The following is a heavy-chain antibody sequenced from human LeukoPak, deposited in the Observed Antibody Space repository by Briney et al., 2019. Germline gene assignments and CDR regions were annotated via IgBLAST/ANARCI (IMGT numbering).Heavy chain of an antibody. D-gene: IGHD3-16*02. J-gene: IGHJ3*02. CDR1: GYTFTSYY. Sequence: VSVKVSCKASGYTFTSYYMHWVRQAPGQGLEWMGIINPSVGSTTYAQKFQGRVTMTRDTSTSTVYMELRSLRSDDTAVYYCARDIPRMSKDYVWGSYRYPGAFDIWGQGTMVTVSS. CDR3: ARDIPRMSKDYVWGSYRYPGAFDI. CDR2: INPSVGST. V-gene: IGHV1-46*01.